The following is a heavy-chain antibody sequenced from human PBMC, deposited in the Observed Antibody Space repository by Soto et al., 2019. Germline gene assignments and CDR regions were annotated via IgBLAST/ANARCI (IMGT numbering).Heavy chain of an antibody. D-gene: IGHD2-2*01. CDR2: IKQDGSEK. CDR3: ARVPLIVLVPAATYFYYYYGMDV. Sequence: PGGSLRLSYAASGFTFSISSMNWVRQAQGKGLEWVANIKQDGSEKYYVDSVKGRFTISRDNAKNSLYLQMNSLRAEDTAVYYCARVPLIVLVPAATYFYYYYGMDVWGQGTTVTVS. V-gene: IGHV3-7*01. CDR1: GFTFSISS. J-gene: IGHJ6*02.